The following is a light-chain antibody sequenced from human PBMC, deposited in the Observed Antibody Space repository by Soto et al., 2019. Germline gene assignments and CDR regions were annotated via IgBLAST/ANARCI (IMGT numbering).Light chain of an antibody. J-gene: IGKJ1*01. CDR1: QSVSSNY. CDR2: AAS. CDR3: QQYGGLPRT. Sequence: EVVLTQSPGTLSLSPGERATLSCRASQSVSSNYLAWYQQKLGQAPRLLIFAASSRATGIPDRFSGSGSGTDLTLTISRLEPEDFAVYYCQQYGGLPRTFGQGTKVDI. V-gene: IGKV3-20*01.